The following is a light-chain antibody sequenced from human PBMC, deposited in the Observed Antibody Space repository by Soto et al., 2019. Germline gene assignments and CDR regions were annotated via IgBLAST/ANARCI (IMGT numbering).Light chain of an antibody. CDR3: QHYNSYSEA. CDR2: KAS. V-gene: IGKV1-5*03. Sequence: DIQLTQSPSTLSGSVGVRVTITCRASQTISSWLAWYQQKPGKAPKLLIYKASTLKSGVPSRFSGSGSGTEFTLTISSLQPDDFATYYGQHYNSYSEAFGQGTKVDIK. J-gene: IGKJ1*01. CDR1: QTISSW.